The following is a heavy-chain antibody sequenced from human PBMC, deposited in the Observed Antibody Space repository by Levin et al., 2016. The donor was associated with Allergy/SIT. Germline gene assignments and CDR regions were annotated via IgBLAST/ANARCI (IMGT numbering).Heavy chain of an antibody. J-gene: IGHJ4*02. V-gene: IGHV3-48*01. CDR2: IWSGISLI. Sequence: GGSLRLSCAASGFTFSTYSMNWVRQAPGKGLEWVAYIWSGISLIEYADSVKGRFTISRDNAMNSLYLQMNSLTAEDTAVYYCVREVPGATRSDFDYWGQGTLVTVSS. CDR3: VREVPGATRSDFDY. CDR1: GFTFSTYS. D-gene: IGHD6-25*01.